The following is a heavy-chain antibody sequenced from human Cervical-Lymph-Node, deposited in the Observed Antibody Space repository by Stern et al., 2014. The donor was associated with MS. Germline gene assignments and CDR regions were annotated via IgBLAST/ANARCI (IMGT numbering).Heavy chain of an antibody. D-gene: IGHD1-26*01. CDR1: GYSFNLYW. J-gene: IGHJ4*02. CDR3: AALVRGSYFY. V-gene: IGHV5-51*01. CDR2: IYPDDSDT. Sequence: QLVQSGAEMKKPGESLKISCKGSGYSFNLYWIGWVRQIPGKGLEWMGSIYPDDSDTRYSPSFQGQVTISADKSISTAYLQWSSLKAADTAMYYCAALVRGSYFYWGQGTLVTVSS.